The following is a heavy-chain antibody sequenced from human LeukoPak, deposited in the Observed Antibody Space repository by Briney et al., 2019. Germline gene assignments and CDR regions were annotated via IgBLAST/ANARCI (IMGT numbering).Heavy chain of an antibody. CDR1: GFTFSSSA. J-gene: IGHJ5*02. Sequence: PGGSLRLSCAASGFTFSSSAMSWVRQSPGKGLEWVSAISGSGANTYYADSVKGRFTISRDNSENTLYLQMNSLRAEDTATYYCAKSPDCGSISCYWFDPWGQGTLVTVSS. CDR2: ISGSGANT. D-gene: IGHD2-2*01. V-gene: IGHV3-23*01. CDR3: AKSPDCGSISCYWFDP.